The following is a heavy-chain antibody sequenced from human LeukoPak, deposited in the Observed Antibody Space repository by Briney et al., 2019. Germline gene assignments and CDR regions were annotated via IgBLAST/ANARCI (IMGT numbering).Heavy chain of an antibody. CDR3: TRAPYSSSLVDY. V-gene: IGHV3-74*01. CDR1: GFTFSSYW. D-gene: IGHD6-13*01. CDR2: INSDGSGT. J-gene: IGHJ4*02. Sequence: PGGSLRLSCAASGFTFSSYWMHWVRQAPGKGLVWVSRINSDGSGTSYAGSVKGRFTISRDNAKNTLYLQMNSLRAEDTAVYYCTRAPYSSSLVDYWGQGTLVTVSS.